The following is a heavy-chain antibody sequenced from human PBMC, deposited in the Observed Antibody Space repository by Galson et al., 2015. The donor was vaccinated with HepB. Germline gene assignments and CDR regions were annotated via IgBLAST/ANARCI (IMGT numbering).Heavy chain of an antibody. V-gene: IGHV3-30*03. Sequence: SLRLSCAASGFVFSDYSFHWVRQAPGKGLEWVAAIANDGSKKHHAESVKGRFFISRDSSRNMVYLQVNNLRTDDTALYYCARGGPFSGGWYTGRRNDVFDVWGQGTMVIVSS. CDR3: ARGGPFSGGWYTGRRNDVFDV. CDR1: GFVFSDYS. CDR2: IANDGSKK. D-gene: IGHD6-19*01. J-gene: IGHJ3*01.